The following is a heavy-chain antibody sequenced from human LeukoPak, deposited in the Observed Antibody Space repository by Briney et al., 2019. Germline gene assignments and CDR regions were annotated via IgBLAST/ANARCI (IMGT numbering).Heavy chain of an antibody. CDR3: ARDEEWEPPSLWYFDL. V-gene: IGHV3-48*02. Sequence: GGSLRLSCAASGFTFSSYSMNWVRQAPGKGLEWVSYISSSSSTIYYADSVKGRFTISRDNAKNSLYLQMNSLRDEDTAVYYCARDEEWEPPSLWYFDLWGRGTLVTVSS. J-gene: IGHJ2*01. CDR1: GFTFSSYS. D-gene: IGHD1-26*01. CDR2: ISSSSSTI.